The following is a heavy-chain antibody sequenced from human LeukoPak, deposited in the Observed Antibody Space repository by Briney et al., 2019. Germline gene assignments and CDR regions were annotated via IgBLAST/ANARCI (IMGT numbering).Heavy chain of an antibody. Sequence: GGSLRLSCAASGFTFSSYSMNWVRQAPGKGLEGVSAISGSGGSKYYADSVKGRFTVSRDNAKNPLYRQMNGLGAEDTTVYYCANVVVVISHWARGTLVTVSS. V-gene: IGHV3-23*01. CDR3: ANVVVVISH. CDR2: ISGSGGSK. D-gene: IGHD3-22*01. J-gene: IGHJ4*02. CDR1: GFTFSSYS.